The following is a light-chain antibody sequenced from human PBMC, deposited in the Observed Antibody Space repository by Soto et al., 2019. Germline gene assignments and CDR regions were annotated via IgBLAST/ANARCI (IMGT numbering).Light chain of an antibody. J-gene: IGKJ4*01. CDR1: QSVSSN. CDR3: QQYNNWPLT. CDR2: GAS. V-gene: IGKV3-15*01. Sequence: EIVMTQSPATLSVSPGERATLSCRASQSVSSNLAWYQQKPGQAHRLLIYGASTRATGIQARFSGSGSGTEFTLTIRSLQSEDFAVYYCQQYNNWPLTFGGGTKVDIK.